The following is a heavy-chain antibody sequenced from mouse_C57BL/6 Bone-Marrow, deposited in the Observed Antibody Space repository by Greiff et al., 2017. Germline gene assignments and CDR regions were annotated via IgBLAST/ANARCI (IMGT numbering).Heavy chain of an antibody. CDR1: GYTFTSYW. V-gene: IGHV14-2*01. D-gene: IGHD1-1*01. CDR3: AREGGYYGAY. CDR2: IDPEDGET. J-gene: IGHJ3*01. Sequence: VQLQQPGAELVKPGASVKLSCKASGYTFTSYWMHWVKQRTEQGLEWIGRIDPEDGETKYAPKFQGKATITADTSSNTAYLQLSSLTSEDTAVYYCAREGGYYGAYWGQGTLVTVSA.